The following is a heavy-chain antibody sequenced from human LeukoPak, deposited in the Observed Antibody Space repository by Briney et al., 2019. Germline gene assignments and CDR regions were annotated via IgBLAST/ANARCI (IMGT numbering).Heavy chain of an antibody. CDR2: ISGSGGST. J-gene: IGHJ5*02. D-gene: IGHD3-9*01. Sequence: GGSLRLSCAASGFTFSSYAMTWVRQARGKGLEWVSIISGSGGSTSYADSVKGRFTISRDNSKNTLYLQMNSLRAEDTALYYCAKPYSGTILTGWFDPWGQGTQVTVSS. V-gene: IGHV3-23*01. CDR3: AKPYSGTILTGWFDP. CDR1: GFTFSSYA.